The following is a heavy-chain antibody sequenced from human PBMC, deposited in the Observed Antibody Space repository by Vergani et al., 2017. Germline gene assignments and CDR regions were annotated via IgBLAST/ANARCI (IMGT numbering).Heavy chain of an antibody. CDR3: ARSPNYYGSGSYMYYFDY. J-gene: IGHJ4*02. D-gene: IGHD3-10*01. CDR1: GGSFSGYY. CDR2: INHSGST. Sequence: QVQLQQWGAGLLKPSETLSLTCAVYGGSFSGYYWSWIRQPPGKGLEWIGEINHSGSTNYNPSLKSRVTISVDTSKNQFSLKLSSVTAADTAVYYCARSPNYYGSGSYMYYFDYWGQGTLVTVSS. V-gene: IGHV4-34*01.